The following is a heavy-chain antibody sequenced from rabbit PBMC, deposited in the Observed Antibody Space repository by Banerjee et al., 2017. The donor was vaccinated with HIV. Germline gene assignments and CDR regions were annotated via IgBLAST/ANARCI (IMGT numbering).Heavy chain of an antibody. D-gene: IGHD2-1*01. J-gene: IGHJ4*01. Sequence: QEQLEESGGDLVKPEGSLTLTCKASGFDFSSRYWMSWVRQAPGKGLEWIGCIGAGSGNTYYASWAKGRFTVSKTSTTVTLQMTSLTAADTATYFCARGSAAMTMLITGYYLSLWGQGTLVTVS. CDR1: GFDFSSRYW. CDR2: IGAGSGNT. V-gene: IGHV1S45*01. CDR3: ARGSAAMTMLITGYYLSL.